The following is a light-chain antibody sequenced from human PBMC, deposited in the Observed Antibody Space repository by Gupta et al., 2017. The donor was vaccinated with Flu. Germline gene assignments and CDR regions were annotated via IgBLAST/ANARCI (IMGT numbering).Light chain of an antibody. CDR3: QQRNKCPGT. V-gene: IGKV3-11*01. CDR2: ESS. J-gene: IGKJ2*02. Sequence: PASLSRSPGERATLSCRASQSVSYFLAWYQQKPAQAPRLLIYESSKRATGIPDRFSGSGSGTDFTLTISNLEPEDFAVYYCQQRNKCPGTFGQGTKMEIK. CDR1: QSVSYF.